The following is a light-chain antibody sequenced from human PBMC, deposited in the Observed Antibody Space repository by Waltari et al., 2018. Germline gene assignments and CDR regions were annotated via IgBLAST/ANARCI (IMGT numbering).Light chain of an antibody. CDR1: QTVRTTY. J-gene: IGKJ4*01. CDR3: QQYDISPLT. V-gene: IGKV3-20*01. CDR2: GAS. Sequence: CRASQTVRTTYLAWYQQKPGQAPTLVIHGASSRATGIPDRFSGSGSGTDFSLTISSLEPEDFAVYYCQQYDISPLTFGGVTKVDIK.